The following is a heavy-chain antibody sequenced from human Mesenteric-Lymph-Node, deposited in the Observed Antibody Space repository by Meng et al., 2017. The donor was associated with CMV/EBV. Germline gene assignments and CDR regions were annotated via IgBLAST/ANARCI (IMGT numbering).Heavy chain of an antibody. Sequence: ASVKVSCKASVYTFTSYDINWVRQATGQGLEWMGWMNPNSGNTGYAQKFQGRVTITADKSTSTAYMELSSLRSEDTAVYYCAREVEGGSSSLDYGMDVWGQGTTVTVSS. CDR3: AREVEGGSSSLDYGMDV. V-gene: IGHV1-8*03. D-gene: IGHD2-15*01. CDR1: VYTFTSYD. CDR2: MNPNSGNT. J-gene: IGHJ6*02.